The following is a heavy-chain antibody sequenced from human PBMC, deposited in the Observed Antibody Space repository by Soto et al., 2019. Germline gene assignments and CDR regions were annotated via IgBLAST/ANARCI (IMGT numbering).Heavy chain of an antibody. D-gene: IGHD1-26*01. J-gene: IGHJ5*02. CDR1: GFTFSTYN. V-gene: IGHV3-21*02. CDR2: ISSISGYI. Sequence: EVQLVESGGGLVKPGGSLRLSCAASGFTFSTYNMNWVRQAPGKGLEWVSCISSISGYIYYAGSAKGRFTISRDNAKSSVYLQIDSLRAEDTAVYYCVRSSGVSVTYRKWFDVWGQGTLVTVSS. CDR3: VRSSGVSVTYRKWFDV.